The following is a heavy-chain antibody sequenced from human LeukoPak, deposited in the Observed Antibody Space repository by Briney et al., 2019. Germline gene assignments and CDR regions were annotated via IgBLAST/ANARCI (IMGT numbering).Heavy chain of an antibody. CDR2: VHHTGST. V-gene: IGHV4-38-2*02. J-gene: IGHJ5*02. Sequence: SETLSLTCTVSGGSISSGYYWGWIRQPPVKGLEWIGSVHHTGSTYYNPSLRSRVSISVDKSTNHISLEVTSVTAADTAVYYCARDWGFGDSEDWFDPWGQGTLVTVSS. D-gene: IGHD3-10*01. CDR3: ARDWGFGDSEDWFDP. CDR1: GGSISSGYY.